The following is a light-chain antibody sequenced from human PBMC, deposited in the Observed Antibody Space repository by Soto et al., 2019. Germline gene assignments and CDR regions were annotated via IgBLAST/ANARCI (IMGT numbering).Light chain of an antibody. CDR2: DAS. J-gene: IGKJ1*01. CDR3: QQYNSPPAT. Sequence: DIQMTPSPSTLSASVGDRVTITCRASQSISSWLAWYQQKPGKAPKLLIYDASSLESGVPSRFSGSGSGTDFTLTIRSLQPDYFATYYCQQYNSPPATFGQETKVEIK. CDR1: QSISSW. V-gene: IGKV1-5*01.